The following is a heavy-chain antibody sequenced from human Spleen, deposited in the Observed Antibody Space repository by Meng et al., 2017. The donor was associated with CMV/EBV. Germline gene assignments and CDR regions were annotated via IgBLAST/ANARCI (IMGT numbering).Heavy chain of an antibody. CDR3: ARGGDYGDFHDPFDY. CDR1: RKICNRKA. Sequence: RKICNRKAITRGRQDTGQGIEWMGWISDDKQNKKQKKKLKGRITLTTETTTRTAYMELRSLRSDDTAVYYCARGGDYGDFHDPFDYWGQGTLVTVSS. V-gene: IGHV1-18*01. J-gene: IGHJ4*02. CDR2: ISDDKQNK. D-gene: IGHD4-17*01.